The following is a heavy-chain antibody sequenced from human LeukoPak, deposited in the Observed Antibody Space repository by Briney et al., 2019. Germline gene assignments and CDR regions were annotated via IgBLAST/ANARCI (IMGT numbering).Heavy chain of an antibody. D-gene: IGHD7-27*01. J-gene: IGHJ3*02. CDR3: TTLWGGLTGDEGAFDI. V-gene: IGHV3-30-3*01. CDR2: ISHDGSNK. CDR1: GFTFSSYA. Sequence: PGRSLRLSCAASGFTFSSYAMHWVRQAPGKGLEWVAVISHDGSNKYYADSVKGRFTISRDNSKNTLYLQMNSLKTEDTAVYYCTTLWGGLTGDEGAFDIWGQGTMVTVSS.